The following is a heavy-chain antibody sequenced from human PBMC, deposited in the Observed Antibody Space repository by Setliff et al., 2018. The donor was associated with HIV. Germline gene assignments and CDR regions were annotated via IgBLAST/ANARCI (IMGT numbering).Heavy chain of an antibody. Sequence: TSETLSLTCAVSGYSISSGYYWGWIRQPPGRGLEWIGNIYHSGGTHYNPSLKSRVTISVDTSKNQFSLKLSSVTAADTAVYYCARGLVNLSRYYYYNMDVWGKGTTVTVSS. D-gene: IGHD3-10*01. J-gene: IGHJ6*03. CDR2: IYHSGGT. CDR1: GYSISSGYY. CDR3: ARGLVNLSRYYYYNMDV. V-gene: IGHV4-38-2*01.